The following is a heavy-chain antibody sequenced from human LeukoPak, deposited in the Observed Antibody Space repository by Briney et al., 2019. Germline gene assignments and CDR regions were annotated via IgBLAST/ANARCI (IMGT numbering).Heavy chain of an antibody. J-gene: IGHJ4*02. CDR2: IKQDGREK. CDR3: ARGAGAIDD. CDR1: GFTFSSFW. Sequence: HPGGSLGLSCAVSGFTFSSFWMTWVRQAPGKGLEWVANIKQDGREKYYVDSVKGRFTISGDNAKNSLYLEMNSLRVEDTAVYHCARGAGAIDDWGQGILVIVSS. D-gene: IGHD3-10*01. V-gene: IGHV3-7*03.